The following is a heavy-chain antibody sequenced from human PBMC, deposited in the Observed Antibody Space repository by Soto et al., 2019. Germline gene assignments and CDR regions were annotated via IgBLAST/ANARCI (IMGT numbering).Heavy chain of an antibody. D-gene: IGHD5-18*01. CDR1: GYTFTSYG. V-gene: IGHV1-18*01. J-gene: IGHJ6*02. CDR3: ARIVDTAMVTCYYYGMDV. CDR2: ISAYNGNT. Sequence: ASVKVSCKASGYTFTSYGISWVRQAPGQGLEWMGWISAYNGNTNYAQKLQGRVTMTTDTSTSTAYMELRSLRSDNTAVYYCARIVDTAMVTCYYYGMDVWGQGTTVTVSS.